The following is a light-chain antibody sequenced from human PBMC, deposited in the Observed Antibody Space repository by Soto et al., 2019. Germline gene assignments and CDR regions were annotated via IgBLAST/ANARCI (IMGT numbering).Light chain of an antibody. CDR3: QKYNSALFT. J-gene: IGKJ3*01. Sequence: DIQMTQSPSSLSASVRDRVAITCRASQGISNYLAWYQQKPGKVPKLLIYAASTLQSGVPSRFSGSGSGTDFTLTISSLQPEDVATYYCQKYNSALFTFGPGTKVDIK. CDR2: AAS. V-gene: IGKV1-27*01. CDR1: QGISNY.